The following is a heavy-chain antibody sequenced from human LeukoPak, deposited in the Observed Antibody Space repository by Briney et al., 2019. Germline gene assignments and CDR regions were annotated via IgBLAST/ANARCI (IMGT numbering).Heavy chain of an antibody. CDR3: GRITIFGVVDY. CDR2: VHYIGTT. V-gene: IGHV4-39*01. Sequence: SETLSLTCTVSRGSISTSDYYWTWLRPPPGKGLEWIGSVHYIGTTYSSPSLKSRVTMSVDPSKNQCSLKLTSVTAADTAVYYSGRITIFGVVDYWGQGTLVTVSS. D-gene: IGHD3-3*01. J-gene: IGHJ4*02. CDR1: RGSISTSDYY.